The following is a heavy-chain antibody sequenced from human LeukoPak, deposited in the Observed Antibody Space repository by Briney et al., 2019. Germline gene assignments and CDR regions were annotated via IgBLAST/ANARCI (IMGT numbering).Heavy chain of an antibody. D-gene: IGHD3-22*01. CDR1: GFTFSDYY. Sequence: GGSLRLSCAASGFTFSDYYMSWIRQAPGKGLEWVSYISSSGSTIYYADSAKGRFTISRDNAKNSLYLQMNSLRAEDTAVYYCAAPFYDSSGPPTSFDPWGQGTLVTVSS. V-gene: IGHV3-11*01. CDR3: AAPFYDSSGPPTSFDP. J-gene: IGHJ5*02. CDR2: ISSSGSTI.